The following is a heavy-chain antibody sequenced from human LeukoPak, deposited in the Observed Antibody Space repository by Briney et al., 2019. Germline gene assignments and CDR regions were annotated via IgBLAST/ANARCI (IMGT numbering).Heavy chain of an antibody. CDR1: GDSVSSNSAA. CDR3: ARGGFSSSSWDYGMDV. Sequence: SQTLSLTCAISGDSVSSNSAAWNWIRQSPSRGLEWLGRTYYRSKWYNDYAVSVKSRITINPDTSKNQFSLQLNSVTPEDTAVYYCARGGFSSSSWDYGMDVWGQGTTVTVSS. CDR2: TYYRSKWYN. D-gene: IGHD6-13*01. V-gene: IGHV6-1*01. J-gene: IGHJ6*02.